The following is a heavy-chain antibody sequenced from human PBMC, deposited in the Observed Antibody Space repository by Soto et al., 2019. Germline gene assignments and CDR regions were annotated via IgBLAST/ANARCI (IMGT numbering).Heavy chain of an antibody. CDR2: SSRNGGST. J-gene: IGHJ6*04. V-gene: IGHV3-64D*06. CDR1: GFTFRSYP. Sequence: PRVSLRISYSASGFTFRSYPTHGVGEAPGKRLESVSASSRNGGSTYYADSVKGRFTISRDNSKNTLYLQMSSLRAEDTAVYYCVKDLAMGQWLGADYYYYGMDVWGKGT. D-gene: IGHD6-19*01. CDR3: VKDLAMGQWLGADYYYYGMDV.